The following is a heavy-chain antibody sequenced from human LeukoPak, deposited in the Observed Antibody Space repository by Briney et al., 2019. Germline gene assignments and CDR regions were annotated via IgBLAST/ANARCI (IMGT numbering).Heavy chain of an antibody. CDR2: ITPIFGTA. V-gene: IGHV1-69*05. Sequence: GASVKVSCKASGGTFSSYAISWVRQAPGQGLEWMGRITPIFGTANYAQKFQGRVTITTDESTSTAYMELSSLRSEDTAVYYCARDRLPYGDELYFDYWGQGTLVTVSS. D-gene: IGHD4-17*01. CDR1: GGTFSSYA. CDR3: ARDRLPYGDELYFDY. J-gene: IGHJ4*02.